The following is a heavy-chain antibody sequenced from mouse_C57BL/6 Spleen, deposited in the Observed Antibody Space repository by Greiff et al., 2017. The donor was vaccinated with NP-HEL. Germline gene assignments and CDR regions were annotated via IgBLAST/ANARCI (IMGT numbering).Heavy chain of an antibody. J-gene: IGHJ1*03. D-gene: IGHD1-1*01. Sequence: EVKLVESGGGLVQPGGSLKLSCAASGFTFSDYYMYWVRQTPEKRLEWVAYISNGGGSTYYPDTVKGRFTISRDNAKNTLYLQMSRLKSEDTAMYYCARQPYYYGSSYWYFDVWGTGTTVTVSS. CDR1: GFTFSDYY. CDR2: ISNGGGST. CDR3: ARQPYYYGSSYWYFDV. V-gene: IGHV5-12*01.